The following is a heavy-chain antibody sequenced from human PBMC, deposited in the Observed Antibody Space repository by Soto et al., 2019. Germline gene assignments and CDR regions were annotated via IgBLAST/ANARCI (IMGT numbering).Heavy chain of an antibody. CDR1: GFTFSSYD. CDR2: ISYDGSNK. CDR3: ARAKVVQESSYSYHPFDY. J-gene: IGHJ4*02. V-gene: IGHV3-30*03. D-gene: IGHD2-2*01. Sequence: SLRLSCAASGFTFSSYDMHWVRQAPGKGLEWVAVISYDGSNKYYADSVKGRFTISRDNSKNTLYLKMNSLRAEDTAVYYCARAKVVQESSYSYHPFDYWGQGTLVTVSS.